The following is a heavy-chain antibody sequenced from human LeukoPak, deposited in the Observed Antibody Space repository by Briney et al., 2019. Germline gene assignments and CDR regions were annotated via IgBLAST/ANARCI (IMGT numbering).Heavy chain of an antibody. V-gene: IGHV4-39*01. CDR2: IYYSGST. D-gene: IGHD2-21*01. J-gene: IGHJ5*02. CDR3: ARHSTVVGMGWFDP. CDR1: GGSISSSSYY. Sequence: SETLSLTCTVSGGSISSSSYYWDWIRQPPGKGLEWIGNIYYSGSTYYNPSLKSRVTISVDTSKNQFSLKLSSVTAADTAAYYCARHSTVVGMGWFDPWGQGTLVTVSS.